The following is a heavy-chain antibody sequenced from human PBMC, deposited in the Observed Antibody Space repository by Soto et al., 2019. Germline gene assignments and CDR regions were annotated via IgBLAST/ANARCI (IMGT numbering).Heavy chain of an antibody. CDR3: AKNSYGDSWNFGLDV. CDR2: ISASGSGS. D-gene: IGHD4-17*01. CDR1: GCSGNNYG. Sequence: LIHPGAEAGCSGNNYGLRWVRHDQKKGLEWVSTISASGSGSYYAESVKGRFTVSRDNSKNTMYLQMNSLRDEDTAVYYCAKNSYGDSWNFGLDVWGQGTTVTVSS. J-gene: IGHJ6*02. V-gene: IGHV3-23*01.